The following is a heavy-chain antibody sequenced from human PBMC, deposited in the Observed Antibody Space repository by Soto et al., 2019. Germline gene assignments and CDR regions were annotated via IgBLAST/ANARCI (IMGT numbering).Heavy chain of an antibody. CDR2: IYYSGST. V-gene: IGHV4-59*01. CDR3: ARRESYYYGSGSPSPSYNWFDP. CDR1: GGSISSYY. Sequence: PSETLSLTCPVSGGSISSYYWSWIRQPPGKGLEWVGYIYYSGSTNYNPSLKSRVTISVDTSKNQFSLKLSSVTAADTAVYYCARRESYYYGSGSPSPSYNWFDPWGQGTLVTVSS. J-gene: IGHJ5*02. D-gene: IGHD3-10*01.